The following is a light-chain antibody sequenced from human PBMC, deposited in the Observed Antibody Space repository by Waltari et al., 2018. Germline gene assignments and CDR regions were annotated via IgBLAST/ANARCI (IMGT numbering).Light chain of an antibody. CDR1: SSDVGGYNS. CDR3: SSYTSSDTYV. J-gene: IGLJ1*01. CDR2: EVS. Sequence: QSALTQPASVSGSPGQSITIPCTGTSSDVGGYNSVSWYQQHPVKAPKLMIYEVSNRPSGVYNRFFGSKLGNTACLTISGLQAEDEADYYCSSYTSSDTYVFGTGTKVTVL. V-gene: IGLV2-14*01.